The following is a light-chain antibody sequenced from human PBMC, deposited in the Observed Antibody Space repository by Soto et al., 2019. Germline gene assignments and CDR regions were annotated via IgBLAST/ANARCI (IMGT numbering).Light chain of an antibody. V-gene: IGKV3-20*01. J-gene: IGKJ4*01. CDR1: QSVSSTY. CDR3: QQYGGSPQLA. CDR2: GAS. Sequence: EIVLTQSPGTLSLSPGERATLSCRASQSVSSTYLAWYQQKPGQAPRLLIYGASSRATGIPDRFSGSGSGPDCSLTLSSLEPEDCAVYYCQQYGGSPQLAFGGGTKVEIK.